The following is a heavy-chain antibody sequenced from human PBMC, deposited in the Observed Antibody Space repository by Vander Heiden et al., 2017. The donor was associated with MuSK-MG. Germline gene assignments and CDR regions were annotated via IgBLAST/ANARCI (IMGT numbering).Heavy chain of an antibody. J-gene: IGHJ4*02. CDR2: YDPQDRKT. CDR3: ATVALIATGAKFDY. CDR1: GTTLTELP. Sequence: QVQLVQSGPEVQRPGASVKVSCKLFGTTLTELPMHWVRQVRGQGLEWMGGYDPQDRKTLYVQKFRGRVSMTHDTSTDTAYMELRALRSDDTAVYYCATVALIATGAKFDYWGQGALVTVSS. V-gene: IGHV1-24*01. D-gene: IGHD2-8*02.